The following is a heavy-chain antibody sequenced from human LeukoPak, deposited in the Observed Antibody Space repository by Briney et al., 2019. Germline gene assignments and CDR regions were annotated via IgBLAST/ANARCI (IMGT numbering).Heavy chain of an antibody. Sequence: GGSLRLSCAASGFTFSSYAMSWVRQAPGKGLEWVANIKQDGSEKYYVDSVKGRFTISRDNAKNSLYLQMNSLRAEDTAVYYCARALDSSSWYLYFDYWGQGTLVTVSS. CDR3: ARALDSSSWYLYFDY. J-gene: IGHJ4*02. CDR1: GFTFSSYA. V-gene: IGHV3-7*01. CDR2: IKQDGSEK. D-gene: IGHD6-13*01.